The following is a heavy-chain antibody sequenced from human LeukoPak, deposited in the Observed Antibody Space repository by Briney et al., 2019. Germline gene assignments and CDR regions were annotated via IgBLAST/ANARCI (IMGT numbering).Heavy chain of an antibody. CDR3: VRRFKELTPTGPRYYGMDV. CDR2: TYYRSKWSN. V-gene: IGHV6-1*01. Sequence: SQTLSLTCAISGDSVSSNSAAWNWIRQSPSRSLEWLGRTYYRSKWSNDYAVSVKSRITVNPDTSKNQFSLQLNSVTPEDTAVYYCVRRFKELTPTGPRYYGMDVWGQGTTVTVSS. J-gene: IGHJ6*02. D-gene: IGHD1-1*01. CDR1: GDSVSSNSAA.